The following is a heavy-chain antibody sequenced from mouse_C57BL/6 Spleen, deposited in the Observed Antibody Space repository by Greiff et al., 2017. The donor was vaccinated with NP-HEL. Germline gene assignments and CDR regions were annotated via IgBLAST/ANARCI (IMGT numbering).Heavy chain of an antibody. J-gene: IGHJ4*01. CDR1: GFSLTSYG. Sequence: QVHVKQSGPGLVAPSQSLSITCTVSGFSLTSYGVHWVRQPPGKGLEWLVVIWSDGSTTYNSALKSRLSISKDNSKSQVFLKMNSLQTDDTAMYYCARHGDGYPYAMDYWGQGTSVTVSS. CDR2: IWSDGST. V-gene: IGHV2-6-1*01. CDR3: ARHGDGYPYAMDY. D-gene: IGHD2-2*01.